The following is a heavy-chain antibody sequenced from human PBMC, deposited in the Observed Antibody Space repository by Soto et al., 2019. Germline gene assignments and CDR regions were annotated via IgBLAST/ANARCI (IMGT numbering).Heavy chain of an antibody. CDR1: GFTFDDYA. Sequence: EVQLVESGGGLVQPGRSLRLSCAASGFTFDDYAMHWVRQAPGKGLEWVSGSSWNSDRIDYADSVKGRFTISRDNANKSLYLQMNSLRPEDTALYYCAKGALRFLEYAAFDIWGQGTMVTVSS. J-gene: IGHJ3*02. CDR3: AKGALRFLEYAAFDI. D-gene: IGHD3-3*01. V-gene: IGHV3-9*01. CDR2: SSWNSDRI.